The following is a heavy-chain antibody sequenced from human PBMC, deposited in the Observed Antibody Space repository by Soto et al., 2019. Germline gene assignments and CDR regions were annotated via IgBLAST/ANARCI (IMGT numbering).Heavy chain of an antibody. D-gene: IGHD3-3*01. V-gene: IGHV3-7*01. Sequence: GGSLRLSWAATRFTFSSNWMSGVRQAPGKGLGGEASIKQNGSEKYYVDSVKGRFTISRDNAKNSLYLQMNSLRAEDTAVYYCVREVHPVTYFDFWSGYYRGYYYSYMDVWGKGTTVTGTS. J-gene: IGHJ6*03. CDR3: VREVHPVTYFDFWSGYYRGYYYSYMDV. CDR1: RFTFSSNW. CDR2: IKQNGSEK.